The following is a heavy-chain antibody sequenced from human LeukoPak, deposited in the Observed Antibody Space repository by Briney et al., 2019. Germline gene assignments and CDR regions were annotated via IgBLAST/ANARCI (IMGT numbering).Heavy chain of an antibody. V-gene: IGHV3-66*01. CDR1: GFTVRSRY. Sequence: PGGSLRLSCAASGFTVRSRYMAWVRQAPGKGLEWVSVIYSSGSTYYTDSVKGRFTISRDDSKNTLYLQMNSLRGEDTALYYCARERNLEIAVAGTIFDYWGQGTLVTVSS. D-gene: IGHD6-19*01. CDR3: ARERNLEIAVAGTIFDY. J-gene: IGHJ4*02. CDR2: IYSSGST.